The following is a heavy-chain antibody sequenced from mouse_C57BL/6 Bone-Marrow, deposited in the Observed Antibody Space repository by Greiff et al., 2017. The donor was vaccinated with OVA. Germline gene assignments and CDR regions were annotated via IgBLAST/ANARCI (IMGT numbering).Heavy chain of an antibody. CDR2: ISSGSSTI. Sequence: EVKLEESGGGLVKPGGSLKLSCAASGFTFSDYGMHWVRQAPEKGLEWVAYISSGSSTIYYADTVKGRFTISRDNAKNTLFLQMTSLRSEDTAMYYCASPYYGSSLWYFDVWGTGTTVTVSS. D-gene: IGHD1-1*01. CDR1: GFTFSDYG. J-gene: IGHJ1*03. CDR3: ASPYYGSSLWYFDV. V-gene: IGHV5-17*01.